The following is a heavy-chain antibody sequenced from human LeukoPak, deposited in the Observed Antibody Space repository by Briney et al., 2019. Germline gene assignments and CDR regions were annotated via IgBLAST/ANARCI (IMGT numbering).Heavy chain of an antibody. CDR1: GFTFSSYS. D-gene: IGHD3-3*01. CDR3: AKDDYDFWSGYRSLDY. V-gene: IGHV3-21*04. CDR2: ISSSSSYI. J-gene: IGHJ4*02. Sequence: GGSLRLSCAASGFTFSSYSMNWVRQAPGKGLEWVSSISSSSSYIYYADSVKGRFTISRDNAKNSLYLQMNSLRAEDTAVYYCAKDDYDFWSGYRSLDYWGQGTLVTVSS.